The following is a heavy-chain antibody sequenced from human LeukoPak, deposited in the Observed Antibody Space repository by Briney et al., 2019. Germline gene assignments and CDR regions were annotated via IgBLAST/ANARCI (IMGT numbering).Heavy chain of an antibody. J-gene: IGHJ4*02. V-gene: IGHV3-30*04. Sequence: GWALTLSCVASGVSFGSYAMHTVRQAPGKGRWWVAVIAHDETNIFYAESVKGGFTTSRDNSMNTLYLRMSSLRPEDTAVYFCARDLTPGAPDYFAYWGQGTLVTVPS. CDR1: GVSFGSYA. CDR3: ARDLTPGAPDYFAY. D-gene: IGHD3-9*01. CDR2: IAHDETNI.